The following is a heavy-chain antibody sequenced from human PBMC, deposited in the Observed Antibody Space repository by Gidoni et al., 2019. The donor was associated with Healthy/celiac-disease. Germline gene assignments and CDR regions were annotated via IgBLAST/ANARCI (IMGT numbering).Heavy chain of an antibody. CDR1: WFPLSPRGMC. CDR3: ARIIKPSNDYGGNSHDYYYYGMDV. J-gene: IGHJ6*02. Sequence: QVTLRESGPALVKPTQTLTLTCTFSWFPLSPRGMCVSWIRQPPGKALEWLALIDWDDDKYYSTSLKTRLTISKDTSKNQVVLTMTNMDPVDTATYYCARIIKPSNDYGGNSHDYYYYGMDVWGQGTTVTVSS. CDR2: IDWDDDK. V-gene: IGHV2-70*01. D-gene: IGHD4-17*01.